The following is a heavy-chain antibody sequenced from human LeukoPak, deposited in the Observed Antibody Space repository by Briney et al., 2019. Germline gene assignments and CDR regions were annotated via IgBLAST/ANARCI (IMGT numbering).Heavy chain of an antibody. CDR1: GFTVSSNY. J-gene: IGHJ4*02. CDR3: ARDLARSSGWHLPYFDY. D-gene: IGHD6-19*01. CDR2: IYSGGST. V-gene: IGHV3-66*01. Sequence: GGSLRLSCAASGFTVSSNYMSWVRQAPGKGLEWVSVIYSGGSTYYADSVKGRFTISRDNSKNTLYLQMNSLRAEDTAVYYCARDLARSSGWHLPYFDYWGQGTLVTVSS.